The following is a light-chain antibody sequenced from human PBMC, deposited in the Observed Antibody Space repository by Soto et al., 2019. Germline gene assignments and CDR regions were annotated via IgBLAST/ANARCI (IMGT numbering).Light chain of an antibody. J-gene: IGKJ4*01. CDR2: KAS. V-gene: IGKV1-5*03. Sequence: DIQMTQSPSTLSASVGDRVTIPCRASQSISSWLAWYQQKPGKAPKLLIYKASSLESGVPSRFSGSGSGTEFTRTISSLQPDDFATYYCHQYYSYPLTFGGVTKVEIK. CDR3: HQYYSYPLT. CDR1: QSISSW.